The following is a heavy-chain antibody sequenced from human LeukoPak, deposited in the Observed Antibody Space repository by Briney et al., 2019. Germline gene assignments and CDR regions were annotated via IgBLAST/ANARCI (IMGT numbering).Heavy chain of an antibody. Sequence: GGSLRLSCAASGFTFSSYSMNWVRQAPGKGLEWVSSISSSSSYIYYADSVKGRFTISRDNAKNSLYLQMNSLRAEDTAVYYCARDSASRDTSGFDYWGQGTLVTVSS. J-gene: IGHJ4*02. V-gene: IGHV3-21*01. CDR1: GFTFSSYS. D-gene: IGHD2-21*01. CDR2: ISSSSSYI. CDR3: ARDSASRDTSGFDY.